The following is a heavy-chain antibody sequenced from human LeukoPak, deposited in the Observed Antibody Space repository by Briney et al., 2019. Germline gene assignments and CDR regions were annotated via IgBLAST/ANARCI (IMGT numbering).Heavy chain of an antibody. D-gene: IGHD6-19*01. CDR2: ISSNGYST. Sequence: GGSLRLSCSASGFTFSGYTMHWVRQAPGKGLDYVSGISSNGYSTFYADSVKGRFTISRDNSKNTLYPQMSSLRPEDTAVYYCVNQISGWVYWGQGTLVTVSS. CDR1: GFTFSGYT. J-gene: IGHJ4*02. V-gene: IGHV3-64D*06. CDR3: VNQISGWVY.